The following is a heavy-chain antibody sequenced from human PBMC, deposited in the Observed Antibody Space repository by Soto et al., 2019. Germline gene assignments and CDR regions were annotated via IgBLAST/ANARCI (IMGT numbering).Heavy chain of an antibody. CDR2: IYFDGITT. CDR1: GFTFNTHW. Sequence: GGSLRLSCTASGFTFNTHWMRWVRQAPGKGLVWVSRIYFDGITTNYADSVKGRLTVSRDNAKNTVYLHVNTLRDEDTAVYYCARGGAMGVDYWGQGTLVTVSS. CDR3: ARGGAMGVDY. D-gene: IGHD1-26*01. V-gene: IGHV3-74*01. J-gene: IGHJ4*02.